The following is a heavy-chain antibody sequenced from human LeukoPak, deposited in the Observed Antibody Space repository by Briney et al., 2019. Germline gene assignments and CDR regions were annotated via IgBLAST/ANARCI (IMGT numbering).Heavy chain of an antibody. J-gene: IGHJ4*02. V-gene: IGHV3-30*02. CDR3: AKGSIAAAGPIDY. D-gene: IGHD6-13*01. CDR1: GFTFSSYG. Sequence: GGSLRLSCAASGFTFSSYGMHWVRQAPGKGLEWVAFIRYDGSNKYYADSVKGRFTISRDNSKNTLYLQMNSLRAEDTAVYYCAKGSIAAAGPIDYWGQGTLVTVSS. CDR2: IRYDGSNK.